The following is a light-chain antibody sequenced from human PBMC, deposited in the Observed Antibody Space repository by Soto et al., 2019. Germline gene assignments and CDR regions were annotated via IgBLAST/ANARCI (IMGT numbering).Light chain of an antibody. CDR3: QQYMSSVT. V-gene: IGKV3-20*01. CDR2: GVS. Sequence: EIVLTQSPGSLSLSPGERATLYCRASQSVDSTFFAWYQKKPGQAPRLLMYGVSKRATGIPDRFSGSGSGTDFTLTISRLEPEDFAVYYCQQYMSSVTFGQGTRVDIK. CDR1: QSVDSTF. J-gene: IGKJ1*01.